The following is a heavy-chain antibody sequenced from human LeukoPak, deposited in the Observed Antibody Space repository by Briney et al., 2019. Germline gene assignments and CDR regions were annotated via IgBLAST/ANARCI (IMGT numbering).Heavy chain of an antibody. V-gene: IGHV3-48*01. CDR2: ISSSSTI. CDR3: ARVTYYDFWSGYPMDV. D-gene: IGHD3-3*01. CDR1: RFSFSTYP. Sequence: GGSLRLSCAASRFSFSTYPMGWVRRAPGKGLEWVSYISSSSTIYYADSVKGRFTISRDNAKNSLYLQMNSLRAEDTAVYYCARVTYYDFWSGYPMDVWGKGTTVTVSS. J-gene: IGHJ6*04.